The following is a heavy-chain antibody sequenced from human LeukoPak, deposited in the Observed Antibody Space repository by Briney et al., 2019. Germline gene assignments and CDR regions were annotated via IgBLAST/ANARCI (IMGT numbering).Heavy chain of an antibody. D-gene: IGHD3-16*02. CDR1: GGSMSSSSHY. CDR3: ARRTFGGVIVWPYYFDY. CDR2: IYYSGST. Sequence: SETLSLTCTVSGGSMSSSSHYWGWIRQSPGKGLEWFGSIYYSGSTYYNPSLKSRVLISVDTSKNQFSLELRSVTAADTAVYYCARRTFGGVIVWPYYFDYWGQGTLVTVSS. V-gene: IGHV4-39*01. J-gene: IGHJ4*02.